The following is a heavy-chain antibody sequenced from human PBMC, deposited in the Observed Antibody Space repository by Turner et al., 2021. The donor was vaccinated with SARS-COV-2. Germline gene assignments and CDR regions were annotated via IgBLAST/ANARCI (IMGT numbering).Heavy chain of an antibody. CDR1: GFTFDDYA. CDR2: SSWNSGSI. V-gene: IGHV3-9*01. CDR3: AREDLYDSSGYYYSGAFDI. D-gene: IGHD3-22*01. Sequence: EVQLVESGGGLVQPGRSLRLSCAASGFTFDDYAMHWVRQAPGKGLEWVSGSSWNSGSIGYADSVKGRFTISRENAKNSLYLQMNSLRAEDTAVYYCAREDLYDSSGYYYSGAFDIWGQGTMVTVSS. J-gene: IGHJ3*02.